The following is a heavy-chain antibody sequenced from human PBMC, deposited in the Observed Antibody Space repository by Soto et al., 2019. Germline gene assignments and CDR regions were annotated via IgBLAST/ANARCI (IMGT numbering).Heavy chain of an antibody. Sequence: GGSLRLSCAASGFTFKTYWIHWVRQTPGKGLMWISRISGDGYATNYSDPVQGRFTISRDNAKNTLYLQMNSLRVGDTGVYYCARQAISGVAPYYMDVWGKGTTVTVSS. V-gene: IGHV3-74*01. J-gene: IGHJ6*03. CDR1: GFTFKTYW. D-gene: IGHD3-3*01. CDR3: ARQAISGVAPYYMDV. CDR2: ISGDGYAT.